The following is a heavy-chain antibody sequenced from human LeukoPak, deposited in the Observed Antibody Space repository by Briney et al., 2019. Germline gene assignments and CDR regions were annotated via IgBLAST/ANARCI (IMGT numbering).Heavy chain of an antibody. V-gene: IGHV1-69*04. CDR2: IIPILGIA. Sequence: GASVKVSCKASGGTFSSYAISWVRQAPGQGLEWMGRIIPILGIANYAQKFQGRVTITADKSTSTAYMELSSLRSEDTAVYYCARDLHIAAAGGRDYWGQGTLVTVSS. D-gene: IGHD6-13*01. CDR3: ARDLHIAAAGGRDY. CDR1: GGTFSSYA. J-gene: IGHJ4*02.